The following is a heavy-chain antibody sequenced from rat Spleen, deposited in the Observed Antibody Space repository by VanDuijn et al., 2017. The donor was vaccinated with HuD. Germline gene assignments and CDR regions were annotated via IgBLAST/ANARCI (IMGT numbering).Heavy chain of an antibody. D-gene: IGHD1-2*01. Sequence: EVQLVESDGGLVQPGRSLKLSCAASGFTLSDHYMAWVRQAPTKGLEWVASISYDGGSTYYRDSVKGRFTISRDNAKSTLYLQMDSLRSEDTATYYCARHPSSITIAAISTSYYFDYWGQGVMVTVSS. CDR3: ARHPSSITIAAISTSYYFDY. V-gene: IGHV5-29*01. CDR1: GFTLSDHY. CDR2: ISYDGGST. J-gene: IGHJ2*01.